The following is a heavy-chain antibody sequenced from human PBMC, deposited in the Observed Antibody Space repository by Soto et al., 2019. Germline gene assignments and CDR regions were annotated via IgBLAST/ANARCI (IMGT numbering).Heavy chain of an antibody. J-gene: IGHJ5*02. CDR2: IIPIFGTA. CDR3: ARGPELITYYYDSSGYYLRGAQYNWFDP. V-gene: IGHV1-69*13. CDR1: GGTFSSYA. D-gene: IGHD3-22*01. Sequence: SVKVSCKASGGTFSSYAISWVRQAPGQGLEWMGGIIPIFGTANYAQKFQGRVTITADESTSTAYMELSSLRSEDTAVYYCARGPELITYYYDSSGYYLRGAQYNWFDPWGQGTLVTVSS.